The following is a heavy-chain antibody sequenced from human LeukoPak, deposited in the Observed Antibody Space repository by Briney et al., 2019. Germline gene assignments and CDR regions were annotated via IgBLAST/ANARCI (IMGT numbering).Heavy chain of an antibody. V-gene: IGHV3-53*01. CDR2: IYSGGST. CDR1: GFTFSNYW. D-gene: IGHD1-7*01. CDR3: ASTPETRFYYYYMDV. Sequence: GGSLRLSCAASGFTFSNYWMHWVRQAPGKGLVWVSVIYSGGSTYYADSVKGRFTISRDNSKNTLYLQMNSLRAEDTAVYYCASTPETRFYYYYMDVWGKGTTVTISS. J-gene: IGHJ6*03.